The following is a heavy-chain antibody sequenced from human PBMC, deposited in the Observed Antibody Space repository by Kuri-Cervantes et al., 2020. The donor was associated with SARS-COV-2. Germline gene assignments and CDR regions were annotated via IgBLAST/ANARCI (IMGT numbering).Heavy chain of an antibody. V-gene: IGHV4-39*01. CDR3: ARRYGGHFHAVAAPGPYYFDY. D-gene: IGHD6-19*01. Sequence: ESLKISCTVSGGSISSSSYYWGWISQPPGKGLEWIGSIYYSGSTYYNPSLKSRVTISVDTSKNQFSLKLSSVTAADTAVYYCARRYGGHFHAVAAPGPYYFDYWGQGTLVTVSS. CDR2: IYYSGST. J-gene: IGHJ4*02. CDR1: GGSISSSSYY.